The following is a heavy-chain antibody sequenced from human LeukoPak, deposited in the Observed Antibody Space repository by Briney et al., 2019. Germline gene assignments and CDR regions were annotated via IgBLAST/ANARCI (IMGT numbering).Heavy chain of an antibody. D-gene: IGHD6-13*01. V-gene: IGHV3-20*04. CDR2: INWNGGST. Sequence: ETLSLTCAVYGGSFSGYYWTWVHQAPGKGLEWVSGINWNGGSTGYADSVKGRFTISRDNAKNSLYVQMKSLRAGDTALYYCARLGSWYAGYMDVWGKGTTVTVSS. CDR1: GGSFSGYY. J-gene: IGHJ6*03. CDR3: ARLGSWYAGYMDV.